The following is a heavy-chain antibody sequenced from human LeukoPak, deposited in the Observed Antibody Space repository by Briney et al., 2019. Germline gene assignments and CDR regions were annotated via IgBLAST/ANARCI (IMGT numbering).Heavy chain of an antibody. Sequence: PGGSLRLSCAASGFTFDDYGMSWVRQAPGKGLEWVSGINWNGGSTGYADSVKGRFTISRENAKNSLYLQMNSLRAGDTAVYYCARAARGVFDYWGQGTLVTVSS. CDR3: ARAARGVFDY. D-gene: IGHD3-10*01. CDR1: GFTFDDYG. CDR2: INWNGGST. J-gene: IGHJ4*02. V-gene: IGHV3-20*04.